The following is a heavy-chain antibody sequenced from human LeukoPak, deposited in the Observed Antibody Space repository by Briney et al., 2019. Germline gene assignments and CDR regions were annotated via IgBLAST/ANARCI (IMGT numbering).Heavy chain of an antibody. D-gene: IGHD2-2*01. V-gene: IGHV4-59*01. Sequence: SETLSLTCTVSGGSISSYYWSWIRQPPGKGLEWIGYIYYSGSTNYNPSLKSRVTISVDTSKNQFSLKLSSVTAADTAVYYCARDDQDAFDIWGQGTMATVSS. CDR3: ARDDQDAFDI. CDR1: GGSISSYY. CDR2: IYYSGST. J-gene: IGHJ3*02.